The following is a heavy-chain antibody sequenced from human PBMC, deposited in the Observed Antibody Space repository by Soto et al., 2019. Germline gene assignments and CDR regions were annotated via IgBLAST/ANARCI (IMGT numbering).Heavy chain of an antibody. D-gene: IGHD1-26*01. V-gene: IGHV3-30*18. Sequence: QVQLVESGGGVVQPGRSLRLSCAASGFTFSSYCMHWVRQAPGKGLEWVAFISYDGSNKYYADSVKGRFTISRDNSKNTLYLQMNSMRAEDTAVYYCAKPNRGRLLIGNWGQGTLVTVSS. CDR1: GFTFSSYC. CDR3: AKPNRGRLLIGN. J-gene: IGHJ4*02. CDR2: ISYDGSNK.